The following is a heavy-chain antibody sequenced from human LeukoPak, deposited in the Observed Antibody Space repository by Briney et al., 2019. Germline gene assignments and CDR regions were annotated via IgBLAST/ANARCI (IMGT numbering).Heavy chain of an antibody. CDR1: GGSFNGYY. V-gene: IGHV4-34*01. D-gene: IGHD3-10*02. Sequence: SETLSLTCAVYGGSFNGYYWSWIRQPPGKGLEWIGEINHSGSTNFNPSLKSRVTISVDTSKNQFSLKLSSVTATDTAVYYCARALPRLYYYVNSWFDPWGQGTLVTVSS. CDR3: ARALPRLYYYVNSWFDP. CDR2: INHSGST. J-gene: IGHJ5*02.